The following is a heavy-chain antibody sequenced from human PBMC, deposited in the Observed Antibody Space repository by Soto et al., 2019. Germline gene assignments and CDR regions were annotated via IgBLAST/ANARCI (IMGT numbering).Heavy chain of an antibody. CDR3: ARGGYYYENSGQNAYDY. CDR1: GGSISSGGYY. CDR2: IYYGGST. Sequence: SETLSLTCTVSGGSISSGGYYWSWIRQHSGKGLEWIGYIYYGGSTYYNPSLKSRATISGDTSKNQFSLKLSSVTAADTAVYYCARGGYYYENSGQNAYDYWGQGILVTVS. V-gene: IGHV4-31*03. J-gene: IGHJ4*01. D-gene: IGHD3-22*01.